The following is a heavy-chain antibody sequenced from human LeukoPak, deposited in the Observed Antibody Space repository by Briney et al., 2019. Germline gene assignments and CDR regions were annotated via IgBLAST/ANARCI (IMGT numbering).Heavy chain of an antibody. CDR1: GYTFTSYD. CDR3: ARRWAYCGGDCRDWFDP. J-gene: IGHJ5*02. Sequence: ASVKVSCKASGYTFTSYDINWVRQATGQGLEWMGWMNPNSGNTGYAQKFQGRVTMTRNTSISTAYMELSSLRSEDTAVYYCARRWAYCGGDCRDWFDPWGQGTLVTVSS. V-gene: IGHV1-8*01. CDR2: MNPNSGNT. D-gene: IGHD2-21*02.